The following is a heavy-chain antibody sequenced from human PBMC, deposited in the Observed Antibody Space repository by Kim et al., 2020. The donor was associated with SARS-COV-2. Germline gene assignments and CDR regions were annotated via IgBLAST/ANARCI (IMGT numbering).Heavy chain of an antibody. CDR3: ARVVVGATGWFDP. D-gene: IGHD2-15*01. Sequence: NPSLKSRVTISVDTSTNQVSPKLSSVTAADTAVYYCARVVVGATGWFDPWGQGTLVTVSS. V-gene: IGHV4-31*02. J-gene: IGHJ5*02.